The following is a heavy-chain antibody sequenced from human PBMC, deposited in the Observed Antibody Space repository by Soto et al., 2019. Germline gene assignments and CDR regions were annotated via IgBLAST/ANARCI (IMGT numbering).Heavy chain of an antibody. CDR1: GFTFSSYI. CDR3: ALGSSSSFYSLTY. J-gene: IGHJ4*02. D-gene: IGHD3-3*01. V-gene: IGHV3-21*04. Sequence: GGSLRLSCAASGFTFSSYIMNWVRQAPGKGLEWVSSISSSSSFIDYADSVKGRLTISRDKAQNSLYLQMTNLGREDTASYFCALGSSSSFYSLTYWGQGTLVTVSS. CDR2: ISSSSSFI.